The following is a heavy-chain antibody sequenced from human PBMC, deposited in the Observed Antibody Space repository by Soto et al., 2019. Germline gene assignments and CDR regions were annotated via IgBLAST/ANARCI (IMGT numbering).Heavy chain of an antibody. CDR3: AKQHNSGYGTAY. Sequence: PGESLKISCKGSGFTSYWIGWVRQMPGKGLEWMGIIYPGDSDTRYSPSFQGQVTISADKSISTAYLQWSSLKASDTAMYYCAKQHNSGYGTAYWGQGTQVTVSS. V-gene: IGHV5-51*01. CDR2: IYPGDSDT. D-gene: IGHD5-12*01. CDR1: GFTSYW. J-gene: IGHJ4*02.